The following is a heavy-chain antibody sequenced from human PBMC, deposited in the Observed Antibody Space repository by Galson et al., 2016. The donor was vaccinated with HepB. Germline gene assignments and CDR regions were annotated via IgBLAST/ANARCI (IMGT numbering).Heavy chain of an antibody. J-gene: IGHJ5*02. D-gene: IGHD3-3*01. CDR2: IYYSGST. Sequence: TLSLTCTVSGGSISSGGYYWGWIRQHPGKGLEWIGYIYYSGSTYYNPSLKSRLTISVDTSKNQFSLKLSSVTAADTAVYYCARGIRYYDVWSGYYTTFGAWGQGTLVTVSS. V-gene: IGHV4-31*03. CDR3: ARGIRYYDVWSGYYTTFGA. CDR1: GGSISSGGYY.